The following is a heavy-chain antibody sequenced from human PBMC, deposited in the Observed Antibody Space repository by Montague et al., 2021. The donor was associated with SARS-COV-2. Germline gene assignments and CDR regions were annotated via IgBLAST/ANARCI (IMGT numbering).Heavy chain of an antibody. J-gene: IGHJ4*02. V-gene: IGHV3-23*01. D-gene: IGHD1-26*01. CDR3: AKAAYMPYSGSYWDS. Sequence: SLRLSCAASGFNFNNYAMIWVRQAPGKGLEWVSGISGGGDDTYTXXSLRGRFTISRDNLKRTLSLQMNSLRAEDSAIYYCAKAAYMPYSGSYWDSWGRGALVTVSS. CDR1: GFNFNNYA. CDR2: ISGGGDDT.